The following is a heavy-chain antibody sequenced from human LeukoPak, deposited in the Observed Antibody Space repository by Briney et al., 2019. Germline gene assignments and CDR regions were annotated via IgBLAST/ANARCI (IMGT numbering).Heavy chain of an antibody. Sequence: GGSLRLSCAASGFTFSSYSMNWVRQAPGKGLEWIPSISSGSSYIHYADQVKGRFTISRDNAKNSLYLQMNSLRAEDTAVYYCARENYSSGWSWGQGTLVTVSS. J-gene: IGHJ5*02. V-gene: IGHV3-21*01. CDR2: ISSGSSYI. CDR3: ARENYSSGWS. D-gene: IGHD6-19*01. CDR1: GFTFSSYS.